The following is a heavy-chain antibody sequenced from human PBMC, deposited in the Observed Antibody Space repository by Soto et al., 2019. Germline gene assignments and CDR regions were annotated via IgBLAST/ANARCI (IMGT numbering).Heavy chain of an antibody. J-gene: IGHJ6*02. CDR2: INPNSGGT. Sequence: QVQLVQSGAEVKKPGASVKVSCKASGYTFTGYYMHWVRQAPGQGLEWMGWINPNSGGTNYAQKFQGWVTMTRDTSISTAYMELSRLRSDDTAVYYCARERVSRYYYSYGMDVWGQGTTVTVSS. CDR3: ARERVSRYYYSYGMDV. V-gene: IGHV1-2*04. CDR1: GYTFTGYY.